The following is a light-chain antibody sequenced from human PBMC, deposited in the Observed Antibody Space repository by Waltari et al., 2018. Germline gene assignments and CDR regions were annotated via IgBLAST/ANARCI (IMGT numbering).Light chain of an antibody. J-gene: IGKJ1*01. CDR2: GAS. CDR1: QSVGRS. V-gene: IGKV3-20*01. Sequence: EIVLTQSPGTLSLSPGERVTLSCRASQSVGRSLAWYQQKPGQAPRLLIYGASGRATGIPDRFSGSGSGTDFSLTISRLAPDDLAVYYCQHYVRLPVTFGQGTKVEI. CDR3: QHYVRLPVT.